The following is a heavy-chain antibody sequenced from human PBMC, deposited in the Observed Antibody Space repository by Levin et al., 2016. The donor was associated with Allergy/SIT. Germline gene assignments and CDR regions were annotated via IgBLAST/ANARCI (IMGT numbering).Heavy chain of an antibody. Sequence: SLKISCAASGFTFSSYGMHWVRQAPGKGLEWVAVISYDGSNKYYADSVKGRFTISRDNSKNTLYLQMNSLRAEDTAVYYCAKDAYYYDSSGYYYDYYYGMDVWGQGTTVTVSS. D-gene: IGHD3-22*01. J-gene: IGHJ6*02. V-gene: IGHV3-30*18. CDR1: GFTFSSYG. CDR3: AKDAYYYDSSGYYYDYYYGMDV. CDR2: ISYDGSNK.